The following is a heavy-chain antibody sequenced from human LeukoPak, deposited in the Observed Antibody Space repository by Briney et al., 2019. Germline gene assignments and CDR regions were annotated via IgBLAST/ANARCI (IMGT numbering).Heavy chain of an antibody. V-gene: IGHV3-7*01. CDR3: ARDRGWRSGGYYLYYFDF. Sequence: PWGSLRLSCAASGFTLCGYFMSWVRQAPGEGLEWVASIKGDGSEKYYVDSVKGRFTISRDNAKNSLYLQMNSLRAEDTAVYFCARDRGWRSGGYYLYYFDFWGQGTLVTVSS. D-gene: IGHD3-22*01. J-gene: IGHJ4*02. CDR1: GFTLCGYF. CDR2: IKGDGSEK.